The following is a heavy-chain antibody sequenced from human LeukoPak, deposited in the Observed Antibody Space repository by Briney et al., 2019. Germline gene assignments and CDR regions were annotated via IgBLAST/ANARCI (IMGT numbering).Heavy chain of an antibody. CDR3: ARDRRSYYIDY. J-gene: IGHJ4*02. Sequence: GGSLRLSCAASGFTFSSYWMHWVRQAPGKGLVWVSRINSDGSSTSYADSVKGRFTFSRDNAKNTLYLQMNSLRAEDTAVYYCARDRRSYYIDYWGQGTLVTVSS. CDR2: INSDGSST. CDR1: GFTFSSYW. D-gene: IGHD1-26*01. V-gene: IGHV3-74*01.